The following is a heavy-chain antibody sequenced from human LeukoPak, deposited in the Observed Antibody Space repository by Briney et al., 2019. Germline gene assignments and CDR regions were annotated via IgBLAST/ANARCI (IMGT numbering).Heavy chain of an antibody. V-gene: IGHV3-53*04. J-gene: IGHJ3*02. CDR1: GFTVSTNY. CDR3: ASPTRWGAFDI. D-gene: IGHD5-24*01. CDR2: LYSGGRT. Sequence: GGSLRLSCAASGFTVSTNYMTWVRQAPRKGLEWVSVLYSGGRTHYADSVKGRFTISRQNSKNTLYLQMTSLRAEDTAVYYLASPTRWGAFDIWGQGTMVTVSS.